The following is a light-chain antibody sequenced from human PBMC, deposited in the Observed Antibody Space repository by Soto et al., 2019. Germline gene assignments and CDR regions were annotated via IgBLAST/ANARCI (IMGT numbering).Light chain of an antibody. CDR3: QQYNKWPQT. Sequence: EIVLTQSPGTLSLSPGERATLSCRASQSVSSSYLAWYQQKPGQAPRLLIYGASSRATGIPDRFSGVGSGTEFTLTISSLQSEDFAVYYCQQYNKWPQTFGQGTRLET. CDR1: QSVSSSY. CDR2: GAS. V-gene: IGKV3-20*01. J-gene: IGKJ5*01.